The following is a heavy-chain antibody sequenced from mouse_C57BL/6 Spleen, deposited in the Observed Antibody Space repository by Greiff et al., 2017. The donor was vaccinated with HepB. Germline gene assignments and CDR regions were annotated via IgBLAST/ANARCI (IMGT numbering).Heavy chain of an antibody. D-gene: IGHD1-1*01. CDR2: IDPSDSET. Sequence: QVQLQQPGAELVRPGSSVKLSCKASGYTFTSYWMHWVKQRPIQGLEWIGNIDPSDSETHYNQKFKDKATLTVDKSSSTAYMQLSSLTSEDSAVYYCAREVPRMTTVVANYAMDYWGQVTSVTVSS. CDR3: AREVPRMTTVVANYAMDY. V-gene: IGHV1-52*01. CDR1: GYTFTSYW. J-gene: IGHJ4*01.